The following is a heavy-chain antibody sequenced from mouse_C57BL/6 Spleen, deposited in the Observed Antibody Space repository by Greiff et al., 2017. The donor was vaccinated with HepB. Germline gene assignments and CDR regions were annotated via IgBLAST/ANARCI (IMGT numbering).Heavy chain of an antibody. D-gene: IGHD1-1*01. J-gene: IGHJ1*03. Sequence: QVQLQQSGAELVKPGASVKISCKASGYAFSSYWMNWVKQRPGKGLEWIGQIYPGDGDTNYNGKFKGKATLTADKSSSTAYMQLSSLTSEDSAVYFSAREDDGSSSWCFDVWGTGTTVTVSS. CDR1: GYAFSSYW. V-gene: IGHV1-80*01. CDR2: IYPGDGDT. CDR3: AREDDGSSSWCFDV.